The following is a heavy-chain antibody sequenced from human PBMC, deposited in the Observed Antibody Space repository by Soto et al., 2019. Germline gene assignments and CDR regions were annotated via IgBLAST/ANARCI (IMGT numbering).Heavy chain of an antibody. D-gene: IGHD2-2*01. CDR1: GGSFSGYY. Sequence: QVQLQQWGAGLLKPSETLSLTCAVYGGSFSGYYWSWIRQPPGKGLEWIGEINHSGSTNYNPSLKSRVTLSVDTSKNQFSLKLSSVTAADTAVYYCARRGEQDCSSTSCFPYNWFDPWGQGTLVTVSS. CDR2: INHSGST. J-gene: IGHJ5*02. V-gene: IGHV4-34*01. CDR3: ARRGEQDCSSTSCFPYNWFDP.